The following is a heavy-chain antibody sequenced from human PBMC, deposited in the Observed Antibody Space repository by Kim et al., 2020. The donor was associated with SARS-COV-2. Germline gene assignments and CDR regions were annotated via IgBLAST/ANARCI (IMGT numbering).Heavy chain of an antibody. V-gene: IGHV4-34*01. CDR2: INHSGST. CDR3: ARGYSSSWRYFDY. CDR1: GGSFSGYY. J-gene: IGHJ4*02. D-gene: IGHD6-13*01. Sequence: SETLSLTCAVYGGSFSGYYWSWIRQPPGKGLEWIGEINHSGSTNYNPSLKSRVIISVDTSKNQFSLKLSSVTAADTAVYYCARGYSSSWRYFDYWGQGTL.